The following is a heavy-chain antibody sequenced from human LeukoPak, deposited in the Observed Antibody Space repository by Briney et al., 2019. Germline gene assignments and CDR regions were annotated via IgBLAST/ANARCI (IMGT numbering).Heavy chain of an antibody. CDR3: ARGSSYGDY. CDR1: GFSFSNYA. V-gene: IGHV3-23*01. Sequence: GGSLRLSCSASGFSFSNYAMGWVRLAPGKGLEWVSSISASGGSTYYAASVKGRFTISRDNSKNTNTLYLQMNSLRAEDTAVYYCARGSSYGDYWGQGTLVTVSS. J-gene: IGHJ4*02. D-gene: IGHD5-18*01. CDR2: ISASGGST.